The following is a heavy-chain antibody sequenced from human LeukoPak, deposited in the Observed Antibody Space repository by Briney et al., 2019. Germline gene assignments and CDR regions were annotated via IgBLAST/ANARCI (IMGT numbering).Heavy chain of an antibody. CDR3: GIVATTRQY. V-gene: IGHV4-34*01. J-gene: IGHJ1*01. CDR1: DESLSGYF. CDR2: IHRSTFI. D-gene: IGHD2-21*01. Sequence: SETLSLTCAVYDESLSGYFCFWIRQPPGKPLEWIGEIHRSTFINYNPSLKSRLTISMDTSKNQFSLRVTSVTAADTAMYYCGIVATTRQYWGQGTLVTVSS.